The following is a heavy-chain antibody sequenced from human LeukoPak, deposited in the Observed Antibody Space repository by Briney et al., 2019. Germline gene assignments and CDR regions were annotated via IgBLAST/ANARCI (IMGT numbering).Heavy chain of an antibody. CDR1: GGSISSCSYY. J-gene: IGHJ4*02. CDR2: IYYSGST. Sequence: SETLSLTCTVSGGSISSCSYYWGWIRQPPGKGLEWIGSIYYSGSTYHNPSLKSRVTISVDTSKNQFSLKLSSVTAADTAVYYCASQDYDSSLYYFDYWGQGTLVTVSS. V-gene: IGHV4-39*07. CDR3: ASQDYDSSLYYFDY. D-gene: IGHD3-22*01.